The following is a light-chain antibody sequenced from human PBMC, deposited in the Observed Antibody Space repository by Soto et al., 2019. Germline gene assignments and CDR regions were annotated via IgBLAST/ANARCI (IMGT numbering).Light chain of an antibody. Sequence: EIVLTQSPGTLSLSPGERATLSCRASQSVSSSYLAWYQQKPGQAPRLLIYGASSRATGIPDRFSGSGSGTDFTLTISRLEPEDFALYYCQQYGSSPFTFGPGTNVDIK. J-gene: IGKJ3*01. CDR2: GAS. CDR3: QQYGSSPFT. V-gene: IGKV3-20*01. CDR1: QSVSSSY.